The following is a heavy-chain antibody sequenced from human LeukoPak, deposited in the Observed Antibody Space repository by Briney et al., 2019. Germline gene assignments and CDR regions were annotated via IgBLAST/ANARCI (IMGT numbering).Heavy chain of an antibody. V-gene: IGHV1-69*13. CDR2: IIPIFGTA. CDR3: ASSVSSSWYFGYYYYGMDV. CDR1: GGTFSSYA. D-gene: IGHD6-13*01. J-gene: IGHJ6*02. Sequence: AASVKVSCKASGGTFSSYAISWVQQAPGQGLEWMGGIIPIFGTANYAQKFQGRVTITADESTSTAYMELSSLRSEDTAVYYCASSVSSSWYFGYYYYGMDVWGQGTTVTVSS.